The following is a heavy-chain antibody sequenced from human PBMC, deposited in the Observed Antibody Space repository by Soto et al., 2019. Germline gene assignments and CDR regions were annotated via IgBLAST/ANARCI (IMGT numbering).Heavy chain of an antibody. D-gene: IGHD3-10*02. CDR3: VAYVPVVRPNRGFAC. CDR1: GLTLSHAW. Sequence: EVQLVESGGGFVEPGGSLRLSCVGSGLTLSHAWMTWVRQAPGKGLEWVGSIKTKGEGGTMDYAATVKGRLYVSRDDSENTLYLHMSCLHSEHTAMYYCVAYVPVVRPNRGFACWGRGRQVTVSS. CDR2: IKTKGEGGTM. V-gene: IGHV3-15*07. J-gene: IGHJ4*02.